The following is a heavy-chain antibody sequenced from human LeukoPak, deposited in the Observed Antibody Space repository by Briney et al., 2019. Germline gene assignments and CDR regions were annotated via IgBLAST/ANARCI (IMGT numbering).Heavy chain of an antibody. J-gene: IGHJ6*02. CDR3: ARVQDYYYGMDV. V-gene: IGHV1-8*01. Sequence: ASVKVSCKASGYTFTSYDINWVRQATGQGLEWMGWMNPNSGNTGYAQKFQGRVTMTRNTSISTAYMELSSLRSEGTAVYYCARVQDYYYGMDVWGQGTTVTVSS. CDR1: GYTFTSYD. CDR2: MNPNSGNT.